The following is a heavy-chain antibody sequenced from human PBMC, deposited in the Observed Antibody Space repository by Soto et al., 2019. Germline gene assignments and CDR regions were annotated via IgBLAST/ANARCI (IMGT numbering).Heavy chain of an antibody. CDR3: ARDLLAARYYYYYGMDV. Sequence: QVQLVQSGAEVKKPGSSVKFSCKASGGTFSSYAISWVRQAPGQGLEWMGGIIPIFGTANYAQKFQGRVMITADESTSTAYMELSSLRSEDTAVYYCARDLLAARYYYYYGMDVWGQGTTVTVSS. V-gene: IGHV1-69*12. CDR2: IIPIFGTA. CDR1: GGTFSSYA. D-gene: IGHD6-13*01. J-gene: IGHJ6*02.